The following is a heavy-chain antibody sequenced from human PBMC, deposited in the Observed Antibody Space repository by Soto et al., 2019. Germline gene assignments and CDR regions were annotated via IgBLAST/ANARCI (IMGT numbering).Heavy chain of an antibody. CDR1: GGTFSSYA. CDR3: ARERDCTNGVCYTRTPPYFDY. V-gene: IGHV1-69*06. CDR2: IIPIFGTA. D-gene: IGHD2-8*01. J-gene: IGHJ4*02. Sequence: SVKVSCRASGGTFSSYAISWVRQAPVQGLEWMGGIIPIFGTANYAQKFQGRVTITADKSTSTAYMELSSLRSEDTAVYYCARERDCTNGVCYTRTPPYFDYWGQGTLVTVSS.